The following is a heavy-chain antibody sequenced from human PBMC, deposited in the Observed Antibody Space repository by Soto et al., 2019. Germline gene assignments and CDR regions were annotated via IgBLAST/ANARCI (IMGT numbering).Heavy chain of an antibody. CDR3: AGDRSSSDY. J-gene: IGHJ4*02. Sequence: QVQPVQSGAEVKKPGASVKVYCKASGYTFTSYGISWVRQAPGQGLEWMGWISAYNGNTDYAQNLQGRVTMTTDASTSTDYMELRSLRSDDTAVYYCAGDRSSSDYWGQGTLVTVFS. CDR2: ISAYNGNT. CDR1: GYTFTSYG. V-gene: IGHV1-18*01. D-gene: IGHD2-2*01.